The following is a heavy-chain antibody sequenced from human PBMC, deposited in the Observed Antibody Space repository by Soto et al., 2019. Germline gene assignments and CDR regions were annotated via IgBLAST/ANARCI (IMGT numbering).Heavy chain of an antibody. CDR1: GFTFSHYG. Sequence: QVQLVESGGGVVQPGGSLRLSCAASGFTFSHYGMAWVREAPGKGLEWVADVSYDGSITHYADSVKGRFSISRNNFKATVSLQMNSLKSEDTGTYNCGRNEADDRHYWAFFDHWGKGALFTVSS. D-gene: IGHD4-4*01. CDR3: GRNEADDRHYWAFFDH. J-gene: IGHJ4*02. V-gene: IGHV3-30*03. CDR2: VSYDGSIT.